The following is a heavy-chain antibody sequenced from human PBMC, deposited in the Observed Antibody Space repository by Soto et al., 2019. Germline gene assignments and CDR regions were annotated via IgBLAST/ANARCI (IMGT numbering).Heavy chain of an antibody. D-gene: IGHD2-21*02. V-gene: IGHV1-69*13. CDR2: IIPIFGTA. CDR3: ARVSAGNCGGDCYLAPGGWFDP. Sequence: GASVKVSCKASGGTFSSYAISWVRQAPGQGLEWMGGIIPIFGTANYAQKFQGRVTITADESTSTAYMELSSLRSEDTAVYYCARVSAGNCGGDCYLAPGGWFDPWGQGTLVTVSS. CDR1: GGTFSSYA. J-gene: IGHJ5*02.